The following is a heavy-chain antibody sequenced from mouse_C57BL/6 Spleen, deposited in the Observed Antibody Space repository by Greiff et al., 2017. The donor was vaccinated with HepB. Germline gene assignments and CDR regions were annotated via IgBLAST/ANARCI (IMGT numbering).Heavy chain of an antibody. J-gene: IGHJ4*01. CDR2: ISSGRSTI. CDR3: ARKAGSSSYYAMDY. CDR1: GFTFSDYG. D-gene: IGHD1-1*01. Sequence: DVKLVESGGGLVKPGGSLKLSCAASGFTFSDYGMHWVRQAPEKGLEWVAYISSGRSTIYYADTVKGRFTISRDNAKNTLFLQMTSLRSEDTAMYYCARKAGSSSYYAMDYWGQGTSVTVSS. V-gene: IGHV5-17*01.